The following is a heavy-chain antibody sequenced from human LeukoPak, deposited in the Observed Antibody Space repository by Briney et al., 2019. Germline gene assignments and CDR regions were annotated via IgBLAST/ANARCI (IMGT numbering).Heavy chain of an antibody. D-gene: IGHD6-6*01. J-gene: IGHJ4*02. CDR3: AKGGLLARLVDF. Sequence: GGSLRLSCAASGFTFSSHAMGCVRQAPGKGLEWVSVISSGGSTYYADSVQGRSTISRDNSRNMLYLQMKSVRAGDTAVYSCAKGGLLARLVDFWGQGTLVTVSS. CDR1: GFTFSSHA. V-gene: IGHV3-23*01. CDR2: ISSGGST.